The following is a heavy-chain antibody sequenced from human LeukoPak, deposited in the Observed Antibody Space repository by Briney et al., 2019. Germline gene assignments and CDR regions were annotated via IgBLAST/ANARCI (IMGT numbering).Heavy chain of an antibody. CDR3: TTGTLTSDY. Sequence: KPGGSLRLSCAASGFNFNNAWMNWVRQAPGKGLEWVGRIKSKSDGGTTDKAAPVKGRCTISKDDSKNTLYLQMNSLKTEDTGISYCTTGTLTSDYWGQGTLVTVSS. V-gene: IGHV3-15*01. CDR1: GFNFNNAW. CDR2: IKSKSDGGTT. J-gene: IGHJ4*02. D-gene: IGHD4-17*01.